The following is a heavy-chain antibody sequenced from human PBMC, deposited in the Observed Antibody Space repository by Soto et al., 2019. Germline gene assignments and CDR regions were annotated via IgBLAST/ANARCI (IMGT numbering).Heavy chain of an antibody. CDR2: ISGSGGST. CDR1: GFTFSSYA. J-gene: IGHJ4*02. D-gene: IGHD6-19*01. CDR3: ASWTYSGGWYLDY. Sequence: EVQLLESGGGLVQPGGSLRLSCAASGFTFSSYAMSWVRQAPGKGLEWVSAISGSGGSTYYADSVKGRFTISRDNSKNSLFLQMNSLRAEDTAVYYCASWTYSGGWYLDYWGQGTLVTVSS. V-gene: IGHV3-23*01.